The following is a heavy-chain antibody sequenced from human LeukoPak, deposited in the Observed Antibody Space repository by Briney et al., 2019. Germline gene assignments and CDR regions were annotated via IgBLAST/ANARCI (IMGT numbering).Heavy chain of an antibody. D-gene: IGHD5-18*01. Sequence: SVKVSCKASGGTFSSYAISWVRQAPGQGLEWMGGIIPIFGTANYAQKFQGRVTITADKPTSTAYMELSSLRSEDTAVYYCARAGYSYGTVDYWGQGTLVTVSS. J-gene: IGHJ4*02. CDR2: IIPIFGTA. V-gene: IGHV1-69*06. CDR3: ARAGYSYGTVDY. CDR1: GGTFSSYA.